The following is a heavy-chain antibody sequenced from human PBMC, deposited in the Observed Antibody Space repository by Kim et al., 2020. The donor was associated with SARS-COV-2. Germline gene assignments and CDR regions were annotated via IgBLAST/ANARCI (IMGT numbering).Heavy chain of an antibody. CDR1: GFTFSSYA. V-gene: IGHV3-30-3*01. CDR3: ARDLFIVVVTAIQTKYYYYGMDV. D-gene: IGHD2-21*02. Sequence: GGSLRLSCAASGFTFSSYAMHWVRQAPGKGLEWVAVISYDGSNKYYADSVKGRFTISRDNSKNTLYLQMNSLRAEDTAVYYCARDLFIVVVTAIQTKYYYYGMDVWGQGTTVTVSS. J-gene: IGHJ6*02. CDR2: ISYDGSNK.